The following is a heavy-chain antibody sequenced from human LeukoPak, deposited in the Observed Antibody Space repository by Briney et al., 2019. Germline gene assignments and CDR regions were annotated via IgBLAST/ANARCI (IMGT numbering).Heavy chain of an antibody. CDR1: GFTFSSYW. D-gene: IGHD6-19*01. CDR2: INSDGSST. CDR3: AKGDQWLARAAEYFQH. V-gene: IGHV3-74*01. J-gene: IGHJ1*01. Sequence: GGSLRLSCAASGFTFSSYWMHWVRQAPGKGLVWVSRINSDGSSTSYADSVKGRFTISRDNSKNTLYLQMNSLRAEDTAVYYCAKGDQWLARAAEYFQHWGQGTLVTVSS.